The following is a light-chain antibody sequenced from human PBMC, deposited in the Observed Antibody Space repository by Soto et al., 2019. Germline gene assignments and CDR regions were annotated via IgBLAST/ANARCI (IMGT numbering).Light chain of an antibody. V-gene: IGKV3D-15*01. CDR3: QHSNNWSA. J-gene: IGKJ5*01. CDR2: GAS. CDR1: QSVSSN. Sequence: EIVMTQSPATLSVSPGERATLSCRASQSVSSNLAWYQQKPGQAPMLLIYGASTRATGIPARFSGSGSGTEFTLTISSLQSEDFAVYYCQHSNNWSAFGQGTRLEIK.